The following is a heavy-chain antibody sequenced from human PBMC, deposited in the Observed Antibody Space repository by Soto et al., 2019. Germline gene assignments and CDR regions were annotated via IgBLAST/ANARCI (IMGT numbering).Heavy chain of an antibody. D-gene: IGHD3-22*01. CDR3: ARDSYDSSGYYSYFDY. Sequence: ETLSLTCTVSGGSISSSSYYWGWIRQPPGKGLEWVSYISSSSSTIYYADSVKGRFTISRDNAKNSLYLQMNSLRDEDTAVYYCARDSYDSSGYYSYFDYWGQGTLVTVSS. V-gene: IGHV3-48*02. J-gene: IGHJ4*02. CDR1: GGSISSSS. CDR2: ISSSSSTI.